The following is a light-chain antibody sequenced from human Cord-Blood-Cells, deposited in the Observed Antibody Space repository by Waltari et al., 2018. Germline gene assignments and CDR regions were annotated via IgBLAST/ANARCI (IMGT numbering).Light chain of an antibody. V-gene: IGLV2-8*01. J-gene: IGLJ3*02. CDR2: EGS. Sequence: QSAPTQPPSASGSPGPSVTISCTGTSSDVGGYNYFSWYQHHPGKAPKLMIYEGSTRPSGVPDRFSGSKSGNTASPTVSGLQAEDEADYYCSSYAGSNNWVFGGGTKLTVL. CDR1: SSDVGGYNY. CDR3: SSYAGSNNWV.